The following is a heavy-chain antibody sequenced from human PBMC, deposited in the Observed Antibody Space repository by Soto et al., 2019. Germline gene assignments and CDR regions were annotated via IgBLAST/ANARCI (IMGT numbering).Heavy chain of an antibody. Sequence: LVESLKISCKRSGYSFTSYGIGWVRQIPGKGLEWMGSIYPGDSDTIYSPSFQGQVTISADKSISTAYLQWSSLKASDTALYYCSRQSDSSSNGNYYYYGMDVWGQGTTVTVSS. CDR2: IYPGDSDT. J-gene: IGHJ6*02. V-gene: IGHV5-51*01. D-gene: IGHD6-6*01. CDR3: SRQSDSSSNGNYYYYGMDV. CDR1: GYSFTSYG.